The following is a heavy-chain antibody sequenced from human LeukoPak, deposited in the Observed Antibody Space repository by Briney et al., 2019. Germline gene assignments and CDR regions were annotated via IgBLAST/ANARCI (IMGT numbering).Heavy chain of an antibody. CDR1: GFTFGSSP. CDR3: AKVGDYYDSSGYHYYFDY. CDR2: IGGGGDST. V-gene: IGHV3-23*01. Sequence: PGGSLRLSCVASGFTFGSSPMSWVRQAPGKGLEWVSTIGGGGDSTFYADSVKGRFTISRDNSKNTLYLQMNSLRGEDTAVYYCAKVGDYYDSSGYHYYFDYWGQGILVTVSS. D-gene: IGHD3-22*01. J-gene: IGHJ4*02.